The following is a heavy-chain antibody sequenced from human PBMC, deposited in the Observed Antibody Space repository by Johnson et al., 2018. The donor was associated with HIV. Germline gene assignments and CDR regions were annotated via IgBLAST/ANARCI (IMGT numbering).Heavy chain of an antibody. V-gene: IGHV3-7*05. CDR2: IKQDGSAK. CDR1: GFTFRSYW. J-gene: IGHJ3*02. D-gene: IGHD1-26*01. Sequence: VQLVESGGGLVKPGGSLRLSCAASGFTFRSYWMNWVRQTPGKGLEWVANIKQDGSAKYYVDSVKGRFTISRDNAKNSLYLQMNSLRAEDTAVYYCARDGSDVVGAPLQAFDIWGQGTMVTVSS. CDR3: ARDGSDVVGAPLQAFDI.